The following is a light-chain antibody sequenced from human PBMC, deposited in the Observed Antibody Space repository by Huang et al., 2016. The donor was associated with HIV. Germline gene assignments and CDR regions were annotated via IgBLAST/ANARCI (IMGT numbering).Light chain of an antibody. J-gene: IGKJ1*01. CDR1: QSSSSY. Sequence: DIQMTQSPSSLSASVGDSVTITCRASQSSSSYLNWYQQKPGKDPKLLIYATSGLQSGVPSRFSGSGSGTDFTLTISSLQPEDFATYYCQQSYSTPWTFGQGTKVEIK. CDR2: ATS. CDR3: QQSYSTPWT. V-gene: IGKV1-39*01.